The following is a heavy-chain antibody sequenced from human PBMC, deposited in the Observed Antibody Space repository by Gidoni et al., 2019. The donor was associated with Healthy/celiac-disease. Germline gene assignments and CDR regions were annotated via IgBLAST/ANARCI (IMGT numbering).Heavy chain of an antibody. CDR2: ISSSSSYT. J-gene: IGHJ4*02. CDR3: ARADTPPDY. Sequence: QVQPVQSGGALVTPGGYLTLSRAASGFTFSDYYMSWIRQAPGKGLEWVSYISSSSSYTNYADSVKGRFTISRDNAKTSLYLQMNSLRAEDTAVYYCARADTPPDYWGQGTLVTVSS. V-gene: IGHV3-11*06. D-gene: IGHD3-22*01. CDR1: GFTFSDYY.